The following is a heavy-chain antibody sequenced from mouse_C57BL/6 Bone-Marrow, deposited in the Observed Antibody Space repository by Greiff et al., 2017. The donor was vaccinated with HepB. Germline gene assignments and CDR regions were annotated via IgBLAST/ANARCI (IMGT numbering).Heavy chain of an antibody. Sequence: DVKLVESGGGLVKPGGSLKLSCAASGFTFSDYGMHWVRQAPEKGLEWVAYISSGSSTIYYADTVKGRFTISRDNAKNTLFLQMTSLRSEDTAMYYCARYTVYWYFDVWGTGTTVTVSS. J-gene: IGHJ1*03. CDR3: ARYTVYWYFDV. CDR2: ISSGSSTI. CDR1: GFTFSDYG. V-gene: IGHV5-17*01.